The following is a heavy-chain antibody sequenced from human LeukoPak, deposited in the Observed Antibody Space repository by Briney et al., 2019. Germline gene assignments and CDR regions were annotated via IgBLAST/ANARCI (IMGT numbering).Heavy chain of an antibody. CDR1: GGSVSSGSYY. Sequence: SETLSLTRTVSGGSVSSGSYYLSWIRQPPGEGLGLIGYIYYSGSTNYNPSLKSRVTISVDTSKNQFSLKLSSVTAADTAVYYCARLREVPRDRPGYGSGLDYWGQGTLVTVSS. V-gene: IGHV4-61*01. J-gene: IGHJ4*02. CDR2: IYYSGST. D-gene: IGHD3-10*01. CDR3: ARLREVPRDRPGYGSGLDY.